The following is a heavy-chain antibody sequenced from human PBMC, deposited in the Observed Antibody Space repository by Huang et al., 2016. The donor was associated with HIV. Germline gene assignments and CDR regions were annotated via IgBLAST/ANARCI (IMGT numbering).Heavy chain of an antibody. V-gene: IGHV4-59*01. D-gene: IGHD3-3*01. J-gene: IGHJ4*02. Sequence: QVQLQESGPGLVKPSETLSLTCTVSGGSISSYYWSWIRQPPGKGLEWIGYVYYSGSTNYNPSRKSRVTISVDTSKNQFSLKLSSVTAADTAVYYCARGKSTYYDFWSGYYTLDYWGQGTLVTVSS. CDR2: VYYSGST. CDR1: GGSISSYY. CDR3: ARGKSTYYDFWSGYYTLDY.